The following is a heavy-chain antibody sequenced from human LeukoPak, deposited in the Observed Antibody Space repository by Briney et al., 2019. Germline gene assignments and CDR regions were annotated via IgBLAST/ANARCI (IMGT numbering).Heavy chain of an antibody. V-gene: IGHV1-8*01. CDR2: MNPNSGNT. D-gene: IGHD4-17*01. J-gene: IGHJ4*02. CDR1: GYTFTSYD. CDR3: ARRGTVTTSWDY. Sequence: ASVKVSCKASGYTFTSYDINWVRQAPGQGLEWMGWMNPNSGNTGYAQKFQGRVTMTRNTSISTAYMELSSLRSEDTAVYYCARRGTVTTSWDYWGQGTLVTVSS.